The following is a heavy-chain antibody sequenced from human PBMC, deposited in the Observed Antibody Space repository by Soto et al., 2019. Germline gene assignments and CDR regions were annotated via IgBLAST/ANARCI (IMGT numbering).Heavy chain of an antibody. CDR2: IYHSGST. J-gene: IGHJ5*02. V-gene: IGHV4-30-2*01. CDR1: GGSISSGGYS. CDR3: ARDQLEGNWFDP. D-gene: IGHD1-1*01. Sequence: QLQLQESGSGLVRPSQTLSLTCAVSGGSISSGGYSWNWIRQPPGKGRGWIGYIYHSGSTLYNPSLKSRVTISVDKSKNQFSLKLTSVTAADTAVYYCARDQLEGNWFDPWGQGTLVTVSS.